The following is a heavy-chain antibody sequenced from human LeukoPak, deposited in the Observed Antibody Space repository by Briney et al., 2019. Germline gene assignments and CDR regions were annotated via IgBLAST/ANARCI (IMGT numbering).Heavy chain of an antibody. D-gene: IGHD1/OR15-1a*01. CDR2: IYSGGST. J-gene: IGHJ4*02. CDR1: GFTVSSNY. V-gene: IGHV3-66*02. Sequence: GGSLRLSCAASGFTVSSNYMSWVRQAPGKGLEWVSVIYSGGSTYYADSVKGRFTISRDNSKNTLYLQMNSLRAEDTAVYYCAGDHSEQYYFDYWGQGTLVTVSS. CDR3: AGDHSEQYYFDY.